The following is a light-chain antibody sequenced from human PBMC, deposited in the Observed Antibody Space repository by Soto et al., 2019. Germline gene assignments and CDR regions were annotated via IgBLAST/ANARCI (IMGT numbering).Light chain of an antibody. CDR3: QHRANWPLLV. V-gene: IGKV3-11*01. CDR1: QSFGNY. J-gene: IGKJ4*01. CDR2: DTS. Sequence: EIVLTQSPATLSVYPGEGATLSCRASQSFGNYIAWYQQKPGQVPRLLISDTSNRATGIPARFIGSGSGADFSLVISSLEPEDSAIYYCQHRANWPLLVFGGGTKVEIK.